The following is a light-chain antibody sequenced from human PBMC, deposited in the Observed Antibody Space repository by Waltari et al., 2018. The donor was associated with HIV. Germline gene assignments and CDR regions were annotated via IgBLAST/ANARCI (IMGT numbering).Light chain of an antibody. CDR1: SSDVGSYNR. CDR2: EVS. CDR3: SSYTSSSTWV. Sequence: QSALTQPPSVSGSPGQSITISCTGTSSDVGSYNRFSWYQQPPGTAPKLMIYEVSNRPSGGPDRFSGSKSGNTASLTISGLQAEDEADYYCSSYTSSSTWVFGGGTKLTVL. V-gene: IGLV2-18*02. J-gene: IGLJ3*02.